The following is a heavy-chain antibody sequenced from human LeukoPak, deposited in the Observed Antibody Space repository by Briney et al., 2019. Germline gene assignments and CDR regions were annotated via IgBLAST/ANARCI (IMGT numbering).Heavy chain of an antibody. D-gene: IGHD4-17*01. CDR2: IYHSGST. Sequence: PSETLSLTCAVSGVSISSGGYSWSWIRQPPGKGLEWIGYIYHSGSTYYNPSLKSRVTISVDRSKNQFSLKLSSVTAADTAVYYCASSNDYGDYGEIDYWGQGTLVTVSS. V-gene: IGHV4-30-2*01. CDR3: ASSNDYGDYGEIDY. J-gene: IGHJ4*02. CDR1: GVSISSGGYS.